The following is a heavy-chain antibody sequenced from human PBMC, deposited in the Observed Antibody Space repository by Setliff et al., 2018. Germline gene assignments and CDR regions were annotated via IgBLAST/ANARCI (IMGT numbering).Heavy chain of an antibody. CDR1: GFTFSSYA. CDR3: ALPFGVVNYYYYMDV. D-gene: IGHD3-3*01. CDR2: ISGSSTFI. Sequence: GGSLRLSCAASGFTFSSYAMSWVRQAPGKGLEWVSAISGSSTFIYYAESLKGRFTISRDNAKNSLFLHMNSLRAEDTAVYYCALPFGVVNYYYYMDVWGKGTTVTVSS. J-gene: IGHJ6*03. V-gene: IGHV3-21*01.